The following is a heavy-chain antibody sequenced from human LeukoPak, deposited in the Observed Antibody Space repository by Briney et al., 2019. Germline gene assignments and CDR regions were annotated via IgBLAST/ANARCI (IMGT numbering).Heavy chain of an antibody. J-gene: IGHJ6*03. CDR3: AKAAYYDFWSCPIRSYYYMDV. CDR1: GFTFSSYG. D-gene: IGHD3-3*01. CDR2: IRYDGSNK. Sequence: GGSLRLSCAASGFTFSSYGMHWVRQAPGKGLEWVAFIRYDGSNKYYADSVKGRFTISRDNSKNTLYLQMNSLRAEDTAVYYCAKAAYYDFWSCPIRSYYYMDVWGKGTTVTVSS. V-gene: IGHV3-30*02.